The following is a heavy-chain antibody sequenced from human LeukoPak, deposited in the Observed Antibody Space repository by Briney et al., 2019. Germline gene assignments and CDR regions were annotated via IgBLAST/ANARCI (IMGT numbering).Heavy chain of an antibody. D-gene: IGHD4-17*01. CDR2: INTNTGNP. CDR3: ARSQTYGDHPPFDY. CDR1: GYSFTGSA. Sequence: ASVKVSCKASGYSFTGSAMNWVRQAPGQGLEWMGWINTNTGNPTYAQGFTGRFVFSLDTSVSTAYIQISSLKTEDTAVYFCARSQTYGDHPPFDYWGQGTLVTVSS. J-gene: IGHJ4*02. V-gene: IGHV7-4-1*02.